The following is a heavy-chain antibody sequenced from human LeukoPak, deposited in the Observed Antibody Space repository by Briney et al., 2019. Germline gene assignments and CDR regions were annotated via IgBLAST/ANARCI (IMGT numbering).Heavy chain of an antibody. J-gene: IGHJ4*02. V-gene: IGHV3-23*01. CDR2: ISGSGANT. CDR3: AKRPTAYGSDGACYIKN. D-gene: IGHD2-8*01. CDR1: GFSFSSYA. Sequence: GSLRLPCAASGFSFSSYAMSWVRQAPGPGLERVSAISGSGANTYYADSVKGRFTISRDNTKDTLYLQMNTLRAEDTAVYYCAKRPTAYGSDGACYIKNRGQGTLVIVSS.